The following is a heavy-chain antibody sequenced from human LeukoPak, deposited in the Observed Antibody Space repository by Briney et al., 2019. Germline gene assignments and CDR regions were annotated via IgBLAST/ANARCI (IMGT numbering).Heavy chain of an antibody. J-gene: IGHJ4*02. Sequence: PGGSLRLSCAASGFTFSSYAMHWVRQAPGKGLEWVAVISYDGSNKYYADSVKGRFTISRDNSKNTLYLQMNSLRAEDTAVYYCARDPIGDYYFDYWGQGTLVTVSS. D-gene: IGHD1-26*01. CDR3: ARDPIGDYYFDY. V-gene: IGHV3-30-3*01. CDR2: ISYDGSNK. CDR1: GFTFSSYA.